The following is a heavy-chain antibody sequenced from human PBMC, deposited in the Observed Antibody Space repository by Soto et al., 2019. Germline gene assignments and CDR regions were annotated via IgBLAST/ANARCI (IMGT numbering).Heavy chain of an antibody. J-gene: IGHJ1*01. D-gene: IGHD3-16*01. CDR3: TIVAGHYYVIMKSMEEYFQH. V-gene: IGHV3-73*01. CDR1: GFTFSGSA. Sequence: GGSLRLSCAASGFTFSGSAMHWVRQASGKGLEWVGRIRSKANSYATAYAASVKGRFTISRDDSKNTAYLQMNSLKTEDTAVYYCTIVAGHYYVIMKSMEEYFQHWGQGTLVTVSS. CDR2: IRSKANSYAT.